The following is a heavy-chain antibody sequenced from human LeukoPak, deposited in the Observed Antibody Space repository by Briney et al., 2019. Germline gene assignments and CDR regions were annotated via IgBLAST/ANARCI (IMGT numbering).Heavy chain of an antibody. CDR3: ARGPGALDY. J-gene: IGHJ4*02. V-gene: IGHV3-23*01. D-gene: IGHD2-2*01. CDR1: GFTFSSYA. Sequence: GGSLRLSCAASGFTFSSYAMSWVRLAPGKGLEWVSTISGGGGTTYYAVSVKGRFTISRDNSNNTLYLQMSSLRAEDTAVYYCARGPGALDYWGQGTLVTVSS. CDR2: ISGGGGTT.